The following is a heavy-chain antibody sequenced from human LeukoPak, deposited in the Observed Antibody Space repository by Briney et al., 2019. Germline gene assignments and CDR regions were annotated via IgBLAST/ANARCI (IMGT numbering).Heavy chain of an antibody. Sequence: SETLSLTCAVSGGSISSGGYYWSWMRQHPGKGLEWIGYIYYSGSTYYNPSLKSRVTISVDTSKNQFSLKLSSVTAADTAVYYCARDGENGIDYWGQGTLVTVSS. D-gene: IGHD1-1*01. CDR1: GGSISSGGYY. CDR2: IYYSGST. CDR3: ARDGENGIDY. J-gene: IGHJ4*02. V-gene: IGHV4-31*11.